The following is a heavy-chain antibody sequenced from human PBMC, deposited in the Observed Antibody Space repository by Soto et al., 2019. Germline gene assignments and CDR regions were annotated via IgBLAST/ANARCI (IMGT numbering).Heavy chain of an antibody. CDR3: ARVTVTTLIDY. V-gene: IGHV4-30-4*01. J-gene: IGHJ4*02. CDR2: IYYSGST. D-gene: IGHD4-17*01. CDR1: GGCISSGDYY. Sequence: SENLSLTSTVSGGCISSGDYYWSWIRQPPGKGLEWIGYIYYSGSTYYNPSLKSRVTISVDTSKNQFSLKLSSVTAADTAVYNCARVTVTTLIDYWGQGTLVTVSS.